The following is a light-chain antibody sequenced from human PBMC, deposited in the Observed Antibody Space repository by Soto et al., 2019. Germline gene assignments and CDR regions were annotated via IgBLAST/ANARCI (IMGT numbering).Light chain of an antibody. CDR3: QQYGSSPWP. J-gene: IGKJ1*01. CDR1: QSVTITN. CDR2: VAS. Sequence: EIVLTQSPGTLSLSPGERATLSCRATQSVTITNLAWYQHKPGQPPRPLIYVASSMATGIPDRFSGSGSGTDFTLTISRLEPEDFAVYYCQQYGSSPWPFGQGTKVEIK. V-gene: IGKV3-20*01.